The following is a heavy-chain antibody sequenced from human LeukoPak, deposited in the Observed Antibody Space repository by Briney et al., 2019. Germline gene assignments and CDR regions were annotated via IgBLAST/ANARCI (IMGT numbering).Heavy chain of an antibody. D-gene: IGHD2-2*01. Sequence: EGSLRLSCAASGFTFSSYSMNWVRQAPGKGLEWVSSISSSSSYIYYADSVKGRFTISRDNAKNSLYLQMNSLRAEDTAVYYCARDSADIVVVPAAMGIDYWGQGTLVTVSS. CDR2: ISSSSSYI. J-gene: IGHJ4*02. CDR1: GFTFSSYS. V-gene: IGHV3-21*01. CDR3: ARDSADIVVVPAAMGIDY.